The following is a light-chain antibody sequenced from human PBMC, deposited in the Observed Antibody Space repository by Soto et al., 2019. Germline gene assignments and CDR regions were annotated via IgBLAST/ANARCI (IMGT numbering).Light chain of an antibody. Sequence: QSVLTQPPSVSAAPGQKVTFSCSGSSSNIGNNYVSWYQQLPGTAPKLLIYENNKRPSGIPDRFSGSKSGTSATLGITGLKPGDEADYYCRTWDSSRSALYVFGTGTKGTVL. CDR3: RTWDSSRSALYV. CDR1: SSNIGNNY. CDR2: ENN. J-gene: IGLJ1*01. V-gene: IGLV1-51*02.